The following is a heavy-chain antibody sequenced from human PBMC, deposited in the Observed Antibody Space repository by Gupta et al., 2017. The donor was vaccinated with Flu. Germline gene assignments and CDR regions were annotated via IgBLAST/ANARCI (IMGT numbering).Heavy chain of an antibody. Sequence: SGGVYVAGRRQPPRRGLEWFGSIFYSGSTSYKPSLKSRVTISVDTSKNQFSLNLSSVTAEDTAVYYCATPPALYSSAHFDYWGQGTLVTVSS. J-gene: IGHJ4*02. D-gene: IGHD6-25*01. CDR1: SGGVY. CDR3: ATPPALYSSAHFDY. V-gene: IGHV4-39*01. CDR2: IFYSGST.